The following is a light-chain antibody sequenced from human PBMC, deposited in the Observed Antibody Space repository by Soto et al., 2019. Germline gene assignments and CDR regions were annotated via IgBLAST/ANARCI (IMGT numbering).Light chain of an antibody. J-gene: IGKJ1*01. CDR2: DAS. CDR3: QQYNSYS. Sequence: DIQMTQSPSTLSASVGDRVTITCRASQSISRWLAWHQQKPGKAPKLLIHDASSLESGVPSRFSGSGSGTEFTLTISSLQPDDFATYYCQQYNSYSFGQGTKVDIK. CDR1: QSISRW. V-gene: IGKV1-5*01.